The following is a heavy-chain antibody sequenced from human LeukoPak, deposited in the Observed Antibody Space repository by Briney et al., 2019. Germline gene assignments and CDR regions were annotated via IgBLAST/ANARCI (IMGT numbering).Heavy chain of an antibody. CDR2: IIPIFGTA. D-gene: IGHD3-10*01. CDR3: AGVGFYGSGSLYAFDI. CDR1: GGTFSSYA. J-gene: IGHJ3*02. Sequence: SVKVSCKASGGTFSSYAISWVRQAPGQGLEWMGRIIPIFGTANYAQKFQGRVTITTDESTSTAYMELSSLRSEDTAVYYCAGVGFYGSGSLYAFDIWGQGTMVTVSS. V-gene: IGHV1-69*05.